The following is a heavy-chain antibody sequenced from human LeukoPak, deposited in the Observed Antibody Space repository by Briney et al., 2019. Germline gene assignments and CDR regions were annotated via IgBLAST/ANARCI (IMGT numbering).Heavy chain of an antibody. V-gene: IGHV4-30-4*01. CDR3: ARGGLNSLLPY. Sequence: TSQTLSLTCTVSGGSVGSDDYYWNWIRQSPGKGLEWIGYIYYNGNTYYNPSLRSRVTISLDTFRNHFTLNLSSVTAADTAMYYCARGGLNSLLPYWGQGTLVAVSP. D-gene: IGHD2/OR15-2a*01. CDR2: IYYNGNT. J-gene: IGHJ4*02. CDR1: GGSVGSDDYY.